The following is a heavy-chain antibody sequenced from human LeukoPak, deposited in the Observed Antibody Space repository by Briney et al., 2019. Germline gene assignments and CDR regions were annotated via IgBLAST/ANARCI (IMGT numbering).Heavy chain of an antibody. V-gene: IGHV3-21*01. D-gene: IGHD4-23*01. Sequence: KTGGSLRLSCAASGFTFSSYSMNWVRQAPGKGLEWVSSISSSSSYIYYADSVKGRFTISRDNAKNSQYLQMNSLRAEDTAVYYCALTNYGGNSPFGDYWGQGTLVTVSS. J-gene: IGHJ4*02. CDR1: GFTFSSYS. CDR2: ISSSSSYI. CDR3: ALTNYGGNSPFGDY.